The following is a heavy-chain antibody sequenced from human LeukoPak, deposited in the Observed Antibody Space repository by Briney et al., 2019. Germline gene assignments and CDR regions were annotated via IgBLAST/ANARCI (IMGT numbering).Heavy chain of an antibody. CDR3: ARDLNRIPVPEGYFDI. CDR1: GFTFSSYA. Sequence: PGRSLRLSCAASGFTFSSYAMHWVRQAPGTGLEWVAVVSYDGNNKYYADPVQGRFTISRDNSKNTLYLQMNSLRAEDTAVYYCARDLNRIPVPEGYFDIWGQGTLVTVSS. D-gene: IGHD6-19*01. V-gene: IGHV3-30-3*01. CDR2: VSYDGNNK. J-gene: IGHJ4*02.